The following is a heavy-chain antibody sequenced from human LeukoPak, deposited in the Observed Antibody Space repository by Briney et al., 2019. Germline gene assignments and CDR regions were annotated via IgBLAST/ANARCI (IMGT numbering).Heavy chain of an antibody. CDR1: GGSFSEYY. CDR3: ATRGNEVGAISFGY. CDR2: VIHSGRT. V-gene: IGHV4-34*12. J-gene: IGHJ4*02. Sequence: SETLSLTCAVSGGSFSEYYWTWIRQTPGKGLEWIGEVIHSGRTNYNPSLESRVTISVDTSKNQFSLKLTSVTAADTAVYYCATRGNEVGAISFGYWGQGTLVTVSS. D-gene: IGHD1-26*01.